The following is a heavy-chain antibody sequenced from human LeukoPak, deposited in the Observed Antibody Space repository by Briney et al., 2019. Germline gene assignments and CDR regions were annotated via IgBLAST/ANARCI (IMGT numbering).Heavy chain of an antibody. CDR1: GYRFTVYF. J-gene: IGHJ4*01. D-gene: IGHD3-10*01. CDR2: INPDSGVT. CDR3: ARDKDRYGAGPFDH. Sequence: GASVKVSCKADGYRFTVYFIHWVRQAPGQGLEWMGHINPDSGVTTYAQKFRGLVTLTRDTSISTAYMELNSLRSDDTATYYCARDKDRYGAGPFDHWGQGTLVIVSS. V-gene: IGHV1-2*04.